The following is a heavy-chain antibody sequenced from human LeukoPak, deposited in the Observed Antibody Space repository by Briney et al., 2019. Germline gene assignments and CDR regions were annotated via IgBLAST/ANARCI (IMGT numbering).Heavy chain of an antibody. V-gene: IGHV1-69*04. CDR3: AREGYYDSRARADWFDP. CDR1: GGTFSSYT. J-gene: IGHJ5*02. D-gene: IGHD3-22*01. CDR2: IIPILGIA. Sequence: SVKDSCKASGGTFSSYTISWVRQAPGQGLEWMGRIIPILGIANYAQKFQGRVTITADKYTSTAYMELSSLRSEDTAVYYCAREGYYDSRARADWFDPWGQGTLVTVSS.